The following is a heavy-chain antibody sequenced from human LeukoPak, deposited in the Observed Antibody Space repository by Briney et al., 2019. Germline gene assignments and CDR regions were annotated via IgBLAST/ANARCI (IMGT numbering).Heavy chain of an antibody. D-gene: IGHD4-17*01. V-gene: IGHV3-11*06. CDR2: ISSDNTYT. CDR1: GFTSSDYY. CDR3: ARDRNGNYGRWGFDY. J-gene: IGHJ4*02. Sequence: GGSLRLSCAVSGFTSSDYYMSWVRQAPGKEMECVSYISSDNTYTNYADSVRGRFTISRDNAKNSLYLQMNSLRAEDTAVYYCARDRNGNYGRWGFDYWGQGTLVTVSS.